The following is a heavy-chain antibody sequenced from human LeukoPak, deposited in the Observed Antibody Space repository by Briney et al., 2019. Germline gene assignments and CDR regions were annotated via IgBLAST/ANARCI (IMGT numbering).Heavy chain of an antibody. CDR1: GFTFSSYA. D-gene: IGHD3-16*01. CDR2: ISGSGGST. CDR3: ARDGGGHVWGSPWDY. Sequence: PGGSLRLSCAASGFTFSSYAMSWVRQAPGKGLEWVSAISGSGGSTYYADSVKGRFTISRDNSKNTLYLQMNSLRAEDTAVYYCARDGGGHVWGSPWDYWGQGTLVTVSS. V-gene: IGHV3-23*01. J-gene: IGHJ4*02.